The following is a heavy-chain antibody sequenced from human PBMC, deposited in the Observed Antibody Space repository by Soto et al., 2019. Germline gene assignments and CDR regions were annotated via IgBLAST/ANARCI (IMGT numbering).Heavy chain of an antibody. D-gene: IGHD2-21*02. CDR2: MNPSDGST. J-gene: IGHJ3*02. CDR1: ADIFNNYY. Sequence: QLHLVQSGAEVKEPGASVKVSCKTSADIFNNYYMHWVRQAPGQGLEWVGVMNPSDGSTNYAQSFQGRVTMTRDTSRRTVYVELSSLRSEDTSVYYCAKHCGGDCSNGFDIWGQGTKVTVSS. V-gene: IGHV1-46*02. CDR3: AKHCGGDCSNGFDI.